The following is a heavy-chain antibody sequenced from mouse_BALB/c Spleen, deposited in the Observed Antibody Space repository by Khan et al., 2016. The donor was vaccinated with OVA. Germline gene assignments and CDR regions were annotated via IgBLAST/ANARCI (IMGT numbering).Heavy chain of an antibody. D-gene: IGHD1-1*01. CDR3: ARRGLRWDFDY. J-gene: IGHJ2*01. Sequence: QVRLQQSGAELAKPGASVKMSCKASGYTFINYWILWVKQRPGQGLVWIGYINPSTGYTEYNQNFKDKATLTADKSSSTAYMQLSSLTSEDSAVNYCARRGLRWDFDYWGQGTTLTVSS. V-gene: IGHV1-7*01. CDR1: GYTFINYW. CDR2: INPSTGYT.